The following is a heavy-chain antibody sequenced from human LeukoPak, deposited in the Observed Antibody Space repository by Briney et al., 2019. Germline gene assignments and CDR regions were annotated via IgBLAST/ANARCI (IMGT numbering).Heavy chain of an antibody. V-gene: IGHV3-15*01. D-gene: IGHD3-16*01. CDR3: ASSWAR. Sequence: GGSLRLSCADSGLSFKNAWMSWIRQAPGKGLEWVGRIKSKTDGGTTDYAAPVKGRFTISRDDSKNTLYPQMNNLKTEDTAVYYCASSWARWGQGTLVTVAS. J-gene: IGHJ4*02. CDR2: IKSKTDGGTT. CDR1: GLSFKNAW.